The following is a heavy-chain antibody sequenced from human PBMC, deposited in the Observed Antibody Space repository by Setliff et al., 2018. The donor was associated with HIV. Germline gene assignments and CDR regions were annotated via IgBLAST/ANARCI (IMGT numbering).Heavy chain of an antibody. CDR3: ARGGLNDYTLFYDF. V-gene: IGHV4-34*01. CDR2: INTSGSA. D-gene: IGHD3-3*01. J-gene: IGHJ4*01. CDR1: GGSFSGYY. Sequence: SETLSLTCAVYGGSFSGYYWSWIRQPPGKGLEWIGEINTSGSANYSPSLKSRVTISVDTSKNEFSLKLGSVTAADTAVYFCARGGLNDYTLFYDFWVQGTLVTVSS.